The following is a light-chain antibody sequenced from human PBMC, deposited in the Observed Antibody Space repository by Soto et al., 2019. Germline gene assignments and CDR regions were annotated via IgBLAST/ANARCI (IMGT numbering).Light chain of an antibody. CDR1: QSVSSS. V-gene: IGKV3-11*01. CDR3: LQRRSWPLT. CDR2: DAF. Sequence: EIVLTQSPATLSLSPGERATLSCRASQSVSSSLLWYQQKPAQAPRLLIYDAFSRATGIPARFCSSGSGTDFTITISSPEPEDFANDYCLQRRSWPLTCGTGTTVDIK. J-gene: IGKJ3*01.